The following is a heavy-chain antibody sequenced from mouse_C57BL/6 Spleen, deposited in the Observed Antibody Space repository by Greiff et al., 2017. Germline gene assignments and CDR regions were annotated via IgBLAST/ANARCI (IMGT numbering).Heavy chain of an antibody. V-gene: IGHV14-4*01. Sequence: VQLQQSGAELVRPGDSVKLSCTASGFNIKDDYMDWVKQRPEKGLEWIGWIDPENGDTEYAAKLQGKATITADTSSNTAYLQLRSLTSEDTAVYYCTSFGYWGQGTTLTVSS. CDR1: GFNIKDDY. J-gene: IGHJ2*01. CDR2: IDPENGDT. CDR3: TSFGY.